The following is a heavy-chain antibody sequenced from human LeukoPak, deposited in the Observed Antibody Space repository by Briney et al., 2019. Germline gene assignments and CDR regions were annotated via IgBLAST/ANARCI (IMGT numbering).Heavy chain of an antibody. V-gene: IGHV4-39*01. J-gene: IGHJ4*02. Sequence: PSETLSLTCTVSGGSISSSSYFWSWIRQPPGKGLGWIGSIYYSGSTYYNPSLKSRVTLSVDTSKNQIALELTAVTAADYCATHEAVAGRLFDYWGQGTLVTVSS. CDR3: AVAGRLFDY. CDR1: GGSISSSSYF. D-gene: IGHD6-19*01. CDR2: IYYSGST.